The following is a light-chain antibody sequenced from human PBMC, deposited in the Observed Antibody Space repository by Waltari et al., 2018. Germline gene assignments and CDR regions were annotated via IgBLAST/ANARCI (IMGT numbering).Light chain of an antibody. CDR1: SPNIGNSF. V-gene: IGLV1-51*01. J-gene: IGLJ2*01. CDR2: DNY. Sequence: QSVLTQPPSVSAPPGQKVTIPCSGSSPNIGNSFLTWYHQLPGATPKLLIYDNYKRPSGIPDRFSASKSGTSATLDITGLQIGDEADYYCATWDNSLTAVVFGGGTKVTVL. CDR3: ATWDNSLTAVV.